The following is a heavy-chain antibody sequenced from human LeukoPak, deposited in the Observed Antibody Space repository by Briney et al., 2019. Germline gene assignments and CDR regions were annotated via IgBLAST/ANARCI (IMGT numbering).Heavy chain of an antibody. CDR1: GYSISSGYY. CDR2: IYHSGST. Sequence: PSETLSLTCTVSGYSISSGYYWGWIRQPPGKGLEWIGSIYHSGSTYYNPSLKSRVTISVDTSKNQFSLNLSSVTAADTAVYYCARVQAHNVMVYAPHDAFDIWGQGTMVTVSS. V-gene: IGHV4-38-2*02. CDR3: ARVQAHNVMVYAPHDAFDI. J-gene: IGHJ3*02. D-gene: IGHD2-8*01.